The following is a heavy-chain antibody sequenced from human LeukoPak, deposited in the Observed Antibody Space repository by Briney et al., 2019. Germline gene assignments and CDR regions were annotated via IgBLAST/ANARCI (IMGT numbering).Heavy chain of an antibody. CDR2: ISSSSSYI. CDR1: GFTFSSYS. D-gene: IGHD3-10*01. CDR3: ARDGESPATGGFDY. V-gene: IGHV3-21*01. Sequence: PGGSLRLSCAASGFTFSSYSMNWVRQAPGKGPEWVSSISSSSSYIYYADSVKGRFTISRDNAKNSLYLQMNSLRAEDTAVYYCARDGESPATGGFDYWGQGTLVTVSS. J-gene: IGHJ4*02.